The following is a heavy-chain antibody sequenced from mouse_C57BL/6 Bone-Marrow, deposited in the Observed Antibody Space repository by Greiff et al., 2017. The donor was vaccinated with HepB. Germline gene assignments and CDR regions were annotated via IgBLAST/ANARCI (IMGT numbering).Heavy chain of an antibody. V-gene: IGHV7-1*01. CDR3: ARDTNWGYFDY. D-gene: IGHD4-1*01. CDR1: GFTFSDFY. J-gene: IGHJ2*01. Sequence: EVNVVESGGGLVQSGRSLRLSCATSGFTFSDFYMEWVRQAPGKGLEWIAASRNKANDYTTEYSASVKGRFIVSRDTSQSILYLQMNALRAEDTAIYYCARDTNWGYFDYWGQGTTLTVSS. CDR2: SRNKANDYTT.